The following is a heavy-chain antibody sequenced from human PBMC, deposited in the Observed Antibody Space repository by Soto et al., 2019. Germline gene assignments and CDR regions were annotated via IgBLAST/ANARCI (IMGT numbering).Heavy chain of an antibody. CDR1: GFTFSSYW. CDR3: ARLNPLNYYDSSGYYS. J-gene: IGHJ4*02. V-gene: IGHV3-7*05. D-gene: IGHD3-22*01. Sequence: GGSLRLSCAASGFTFSSYWMSWVRQAPGKGLEWVANIKQDGSEKYYVDSVKGRFTISRDNAKNSLYLQMNSLRAEDTAVYYCARLNPLNYYDSSGYYSWGQGTLVTVSS. CDR2: IKQDGSEK.